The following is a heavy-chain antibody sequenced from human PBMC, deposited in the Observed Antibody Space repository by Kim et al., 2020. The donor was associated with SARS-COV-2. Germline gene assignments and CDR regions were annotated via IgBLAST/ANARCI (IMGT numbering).Heavy chain of an antibody. CDR3: AKDGTVIAVADDNWFDP. CDR1: GFTFSSYG. J-gene: IGHJ5*02. CDR2: ISYDGSNK. D-gene: IGHD6-19*01. V-gene: IGHV3-30*18. Sequence: GGSLRLSCAASGFTFSSYGMHWVRQAPGKGLEWVAVISYDGSNKYYADSVKGRFTISRDNSKNTLYLQMNSLRAEDTAVYYCAKDGTVIAVADDNWFDPWGQGTLVTVSS.